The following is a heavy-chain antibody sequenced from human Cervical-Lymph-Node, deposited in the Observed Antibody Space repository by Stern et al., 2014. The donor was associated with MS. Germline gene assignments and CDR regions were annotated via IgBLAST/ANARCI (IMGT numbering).Heavy chain of an antibody. CDR3: AHRTAGPFDY. CDR2: IYWDDQK. J-gene: IGHJ4*02. V-gene: IGHV2-5*02. Sequence: HIPLKESGPALVKPTQTLTLTCTFSGFSLSTSGLGVGWIRQPPGEALEWLAYIYWDDQKRYSPSLKSRLTITKDTSKNQVVLTLTNVDPVDTATYYCAHRTAGPFDYWGQGTLVTVSS. CDR1: GFSLSTSGLG.